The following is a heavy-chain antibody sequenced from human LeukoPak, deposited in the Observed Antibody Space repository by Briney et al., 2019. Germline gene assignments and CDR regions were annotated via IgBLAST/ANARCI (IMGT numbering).Heavy chain of an antibody. CDR2: IGTAGDT. CDR3: ARGLTGYSGYDFDY. CDR1: GFTFSSYD. D-gene: IGHD5-12*01. V-gene: IGHV3-13*01. Sequence: GGSLRLSCAASGFTFSSYDMHWVRQAPGKGLEWVSAIGTAGDTYYPGSVKGRFTISRENAKNSLYLQMNSLRAGDTAVYYCARGLTGYSGYDFDYWGQGTLVTVSS. J-gene: IGHJ4*02.